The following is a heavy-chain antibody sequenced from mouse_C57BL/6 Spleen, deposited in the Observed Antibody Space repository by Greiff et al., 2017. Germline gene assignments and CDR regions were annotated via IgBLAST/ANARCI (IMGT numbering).Heavy chain of an antibody. Sequence: QVQLKQSGAELVRPGASVTLSCKASGYTFTDYEMHWVKQTPVHGLEWIGAIDPETGGTAYNQKFKGKAILTADKSSSTAYMELRSLTSEDSAVYYCTRWGGNYLYYFDYWGQGTTLTVSS. V-gene: IGHV1-15*01. D-gene: IGHD2-1*01. J-gene: IGHJ2*01. CDR3: TRWGGNYLYYFDY. CDR2: IDPETGGT. CDR1: GYTFTDYE.